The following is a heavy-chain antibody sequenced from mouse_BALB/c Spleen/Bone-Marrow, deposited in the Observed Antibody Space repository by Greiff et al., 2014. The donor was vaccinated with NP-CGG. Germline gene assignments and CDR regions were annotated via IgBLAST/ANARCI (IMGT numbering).Heavy chain of an antibody. V-gene: IGHV1-39*01. D-gene: IGHD2-14*01. Sequence: EVQLQQSGPELEEPGASVKISCKASGYSFTGYNMNWVKQNNGKSLEWIGNIDPSYGGISYNQKFKGKATLTVDKSSNTAYMQRKSLTSEDSAVYYCAISIEYRPLDYWGQGTLVTVSA. CDR3: AISIEYRPLDY. J-gene: IGHJ3*01. CDR2: IDPSYGGI. CDR1: GYSFTGYN.